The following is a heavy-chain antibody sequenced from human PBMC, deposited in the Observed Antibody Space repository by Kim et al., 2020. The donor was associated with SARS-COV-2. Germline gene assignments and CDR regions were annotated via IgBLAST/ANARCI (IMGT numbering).Heavy chain of an antibody. CDR2: ISGDGSST. CDR3: ARGIYSYPY. Sequence: GGSLRLSCAASGFTFSSYWMHWVRQAPGKGLEWVSRISGDGSSTTYADSVKGRFTISRDNAKNTLYLQMNSLRAEDTAVYYCARGIYSYPYCGQGTLVTVSS. D-gene: IGHD5-18*01. V-gene: IGHV3-74*01. J-gene: IGHJ4*02. CDR1: GFTFSSYW.